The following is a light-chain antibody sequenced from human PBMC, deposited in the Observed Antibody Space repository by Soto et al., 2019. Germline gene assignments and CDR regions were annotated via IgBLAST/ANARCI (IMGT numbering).Light chain of an antibody. CDR3: QQYGTSLYT. CDR2: GAS. J-gene: IGKJ2*01. Sequence: EIVLTQSPGTLSLSPGERATLSCRASQSVNSNYLAWYQHKPGQAPRLLIYGASSRATGIPDRFSGSGSGTDFTLTISGLEPEDFALYYCQQYGTSLYTFGQGTKLEIK. V-gene: IGKV3-20*01. CDR1: QSVNSNY.